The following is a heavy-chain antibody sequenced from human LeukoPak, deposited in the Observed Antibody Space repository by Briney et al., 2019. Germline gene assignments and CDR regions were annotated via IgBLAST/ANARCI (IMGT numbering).Heavy chain of an antibody. Sequence: KSGGSLRLSCAASGFAFSDYYMSWIRQAPGKGLEWVAYISSSGSTIYYADSVKGRFTISRDNPKNSLFLQMNSLRVEDTAVYFCARKLPGTVYFDYWGQGTLVAVSS. CDR2: ISSSGSTI. D-gene: IGHD1-1*01. CDR1: GFAFSDYY. V-gene: IGHV3-11*04. CDR3: ARKLPGTVYFDY. J-gene: IGHJ4*02.